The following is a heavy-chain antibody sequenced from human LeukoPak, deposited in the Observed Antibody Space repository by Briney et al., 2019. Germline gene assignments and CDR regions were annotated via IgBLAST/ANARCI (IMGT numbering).Heavy chain of an antibody. CDR3: ARSNYYDSSGYSNSLDY. J-gene: IGHJ4*02. Sequence: GVSVKVSCKASGYTFTGYYMHWVRQAPGQGLGWMGWINPNSGGTNYAQKFQGRVTMTRDTSISTAYMELSRLRSDDTAVYYCARSNYYDSSGYSNSLDYWGQGTLVAVSS. CDR1: GYTFTGYY. CDR2: INPNSGGT. D-gene: IGHD3-22*01. V-gene: IGHV1-2*02.